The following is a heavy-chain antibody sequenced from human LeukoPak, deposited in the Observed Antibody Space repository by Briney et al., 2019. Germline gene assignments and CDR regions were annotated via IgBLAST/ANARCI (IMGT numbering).Heavy chain of an antibody. D-gene: IGHD3-10*01. CDR3: ARGLAVTMVRGVEVDY. CDR2: IYYSGST. Sequence: SETLSLTCAVYGGSFSGYYWSWIRQPPGKGLEWIGYIYYSGSTNYNPSLKSRVTISVDTSKNQFSLKLSSVTAADTAVYYCARGLAVTMVRGVEVDYWGQGTLVTVSS. CDR1: GGSFSGYY. J-gene: IGHJ4*02. V-gene: IGHV4-59*01.